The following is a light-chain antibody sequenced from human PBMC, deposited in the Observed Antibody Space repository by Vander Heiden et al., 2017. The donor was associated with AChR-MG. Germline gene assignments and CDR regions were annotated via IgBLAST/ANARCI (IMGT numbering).Light chain of an antibody. CDR3: QQRSNWPLT. Sequence: IVFTQSPATLSLFLGVRAPLSCRASQSVSSSLAWYQQKPGQAPRLLIYDASNRATGIPARFSGSGSGTDFTLTISSLEPEDFAVYYCQQRSNWPLTFGGGTKVEIK. V-gene: IGKV3-11*01. J-gene: IGKJ4*01. CDR2: DAS. CDR1: QSVSSS.